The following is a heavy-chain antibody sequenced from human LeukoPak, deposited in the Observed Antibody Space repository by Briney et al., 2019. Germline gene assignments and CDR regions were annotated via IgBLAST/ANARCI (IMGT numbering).Heavy chain of an antibody. J-gene: IGHJ5*02. CDR3: ARHYLVVVADNNWFDP. D-gene: IGHD2-15*01. V-gene: IGHV4-39*01. Sequence: KPSETLSLTCTVSGDSTSSDRYYGGWVRQPPGKGLEWIGNIYYSGSTYYNPSLKSRVTMSVDTSKNQFFLKLNSVTAADTAVYYCARHYLVVVADNNWFDPWGQGTLVTVSS. CDR2: IYYSGST. CDR1: GDSTSSDRYY.